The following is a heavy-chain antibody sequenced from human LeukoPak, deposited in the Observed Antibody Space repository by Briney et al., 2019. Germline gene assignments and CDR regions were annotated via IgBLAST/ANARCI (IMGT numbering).Heavy chain of an antibody. Sequence: SETLSLTCTVSGGSISSGSYYWSWIRQPAGKGLEWIGRIYTSGSTNYNPSLKIRVTISVDTSKNQFSLKLSSVTAAGTAVYYCARSGPGDYWGQGTLVTVSS. V-gene: IGHV4-61*02. J-gene: IGHJ4*02. D-gene: IGHD7-27*01. CDR2: IYTSGST. CDR1: GGSISSGSYY. CDR3: ARSGPGDY.